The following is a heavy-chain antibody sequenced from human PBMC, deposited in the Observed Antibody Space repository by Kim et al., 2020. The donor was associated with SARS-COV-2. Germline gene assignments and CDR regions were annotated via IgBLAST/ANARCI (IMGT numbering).Heavy chain of an antibody. J-gene: IGHJ4*02. Sequence: GGSLRLSCAASGFSFDDYAMNWVRQRPGTGLEWVALISIDTSSTYYADSVKGRFTISRDNNKNSLFLQMNSLRPDDTAFYYCTRGGGPVGHESSDFWGQGPLLSVPS. CDR3: TRGGGPVGHESSDF. V-gene: IGHV3-43*02. D-gene: IGHD3-16*01. CDR2: ISIDTSST. CDR1: GFSFDDYA.